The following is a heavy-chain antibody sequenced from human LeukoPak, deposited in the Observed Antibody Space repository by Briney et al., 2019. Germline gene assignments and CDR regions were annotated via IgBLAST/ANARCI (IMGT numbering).Heavy chain of an antibody. V-gene: IGHV4-61*02. Sequence: SQTLSLTCTVSGGSISSGSYYWSWIRQPAGKGLEWIGRIYTSGSTNYNPSLKSRVTMSVDTSKNQFSLKLSSVTAADTAVYYCARDYGESFDYWGQGTLVTVSS. CDR1: GGSISSGSYY. J-gene: IGHJ4*02. D-gene: IGHD4-17*01. CDR3: ARDYGESFDY. CDR2: IYTSGST.